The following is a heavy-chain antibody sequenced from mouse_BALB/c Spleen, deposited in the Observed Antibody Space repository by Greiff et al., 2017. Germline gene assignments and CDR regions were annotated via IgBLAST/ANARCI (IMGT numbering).Heavy chain of an antibody. CDR1: GFNIKDYY. Sequence: VQLQQSGAELVRSGASVKLSCTASGFNIKDYYMHWVKQRPEQGLEWIGWIDPENGDTEYAPKFQGKATMTADTSSNTAYLQLSSLTSEDTAVYYCNGARATGYWGQGTTLTVSS. J-gene: IGHJ2*01. D-gene: IGHD3-1*01. V-gene: IGHV14-4*02. CDR3: NGARATGY. CDR2: IDPENGDT.